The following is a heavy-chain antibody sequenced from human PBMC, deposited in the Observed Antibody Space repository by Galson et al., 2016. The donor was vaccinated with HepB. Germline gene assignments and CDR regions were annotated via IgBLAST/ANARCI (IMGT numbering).Heavy chain of an antibody. J-gene: IGHJ3*02. Sequence: SVKVSCKASGYSFFNYGVNWVRQAPGQGLEWMGWISAFSGNTEFAQRLQGRVTMATDRSTSTAYMELRRLRSDDTAMYYCVKTSGGWPPFFDIRGQGTMVTVSS. CDR2: ISAFSGNT. V-gene: IGHV1-18*04. D-gene: IGHD6-19*01. CDR3: VKTSGGWPPFFDI. CDR1: GYSFFNYG.